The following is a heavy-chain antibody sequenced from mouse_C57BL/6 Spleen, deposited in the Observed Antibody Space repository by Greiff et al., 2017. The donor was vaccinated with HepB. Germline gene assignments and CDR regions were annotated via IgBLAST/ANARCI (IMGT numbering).Heavy chain of an antibody. CDR3: ARHDDSSGYEGY. D-gene: IGHD3-2*02. V-gene: IGHV5-6*02. J-gene: IGHJ2*01. CDR2: ISSGGSYT. CDR1: GFTFSSYG. Sequence: DVMLVESGGDLVKPGGSLKLSCAASGFTFSSYGMSWVRQTPDKRLEWVATISSGGSYTYYPDSVKGRFTISRDNAKNTLYLQMSSLKSEDTAMYYCARHDDSSGYEGYWGQGTTLTVSS.